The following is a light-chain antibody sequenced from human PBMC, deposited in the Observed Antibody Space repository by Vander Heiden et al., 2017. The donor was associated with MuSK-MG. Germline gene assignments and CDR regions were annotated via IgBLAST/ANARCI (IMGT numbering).Light chain of an antibody. J-gene: IGKJ4*01. Sequence: DIQMTQSPSTLSASVGDRVTITCRASESISSWLAWYQKKPGKAPNLLIYDASSLESGVPSRFSGSGSGTEFTLTITSLQPDDFATYYCQQDKSYPPTFGGGTKVEIK. CDR2: DAS. V-gene: IGKV1-5*01. CDR1: ESISSW. CDR3: QQDKSYPPT.